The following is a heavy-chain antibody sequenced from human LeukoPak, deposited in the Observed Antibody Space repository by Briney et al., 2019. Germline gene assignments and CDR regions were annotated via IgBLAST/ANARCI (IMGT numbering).Heavy chain of an antibody. CDR1: GYTVTSYD. D-gene: IGHD6-19*01. J-gene: IGHJ5*02. V-gene: IGHV1-8*03. Sequence: GASVKLSCKASGYTVTSYDINWVRHATGQGQEWMGRLDPNSGNTGYAQKSQGRVTITRNKSTNTAYMELSSSTTDDRAVYYCARMAVSGRDNWFDPWGPGSLVTVSS. CDR3: ARMAVSGRDNWFDP. CDR2: LDPNSGNT.